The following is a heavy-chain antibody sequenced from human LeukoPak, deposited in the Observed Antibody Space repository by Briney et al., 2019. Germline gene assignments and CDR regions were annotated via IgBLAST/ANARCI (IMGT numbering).Heavy chain of an antibody. CDR3: ARDSGSSSWAVPNWFDP. Sequence: GGSLRLSCAASHFVFSSYWMSWVRQTPGKGLEWVASISQDGDEKYYLESVKGRFTISRDNARNSLYLQMNSLRAEDTAVYYCARDSGSSSWAVPNWFDPWGQGTLVTVSS. CDR2: ISQDGDEK. CDR1: HFVFSSYW. D-gene: IGHD6-13*01. J-gene: IGHJ5*02. V-gene: IGHV3-7*01.